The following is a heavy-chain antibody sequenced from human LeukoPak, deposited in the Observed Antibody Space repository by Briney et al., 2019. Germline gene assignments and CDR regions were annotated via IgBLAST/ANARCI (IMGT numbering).Heavy chain of an antibody. V-gene: IGHV3-30-3*01. CDR3: ARGPLGYCSSTSCLRPFDY. Sequence: GRSLRLSCAASGFTFSSYAMHWVRQAPGKGLEWVAAISYDGSNKYYADSVKGRFTISRDNSKNTLYLQMNSLRAEDTAVYYCARGPLGYCSSTSCLRPFDYWGQGTLVTVSS. CDR2: ISYDGSNK. J-gene: IGHJ4*02. D-gene: IGHD2-2*01. CDR1: GFTFSSYA.